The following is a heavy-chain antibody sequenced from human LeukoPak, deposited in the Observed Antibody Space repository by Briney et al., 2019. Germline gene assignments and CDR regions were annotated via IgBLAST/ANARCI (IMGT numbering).Heavy chain of an antibody. D-gene: IGHD2-21*02. Sequence: PGGSLTLSCAASGFPFSSYAMHWVRQAPGKGREWVADLWYDGTKKYYGAPVKGRFTTSRDNSKNTLYLQMNSLRAEDTAVYYCARIYCGGDCLHAAPLSDAFDIWGQGTMVTVSS. J-gene: IGHJ3*02. CDR2: LWYDGTKK. V-gene: IGHV3-33*01. CDR1: GFPFSSYA. CDR3: ARIYCGGDCLHAAPLSDAFDI.